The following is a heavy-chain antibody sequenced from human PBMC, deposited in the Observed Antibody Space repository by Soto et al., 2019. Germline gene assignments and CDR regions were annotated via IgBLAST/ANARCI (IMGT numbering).Heavy chain of an antibody. CDR1: GGSFSGYY. V-gene: IGHV4-34*01. CDR3: ARGCTAVAGPRFDP. J-gene: IGHJ5*02. D-gene: IGHD6-19*01. Sequence: QVQLQQWGAGLLKPSETLSLTCAVYGGSFSGYYWSWIRQPPGKGLEWIGEINHSGSTNYNPSLKSRVTISVDTSKNQFSLKLSSVTAADTAVYYCARGCTAVAGPRFDPWGQGTLVTVSS. CDR2: INHSGST.